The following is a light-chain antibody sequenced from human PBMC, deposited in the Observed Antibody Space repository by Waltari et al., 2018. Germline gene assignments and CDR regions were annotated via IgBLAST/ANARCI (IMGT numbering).Light chain of an antibody. V-gene: IGKV3-20*01. CDR1: QSVGMS. Sequence: EIVLTQSPGTLSLSPGEGATLSCMSSQSVGMSLFWYQQRPGRAPRLLIYGASSRATGIPDRCTGSGSGTDFSLTISRLEPEDFAVYYCQMYVRLPVTFGQGTKVEI. CDR3: QMYVRLPVT. J-gene: IGKJ1*01. CDR2: GAS.